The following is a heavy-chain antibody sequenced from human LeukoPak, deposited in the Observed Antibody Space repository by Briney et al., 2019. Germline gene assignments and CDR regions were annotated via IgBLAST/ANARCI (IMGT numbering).Heavy chain of an antibody. CDR2: IKEDGSQK. CDR3: ARWVTTPYFGLDV. V-gene: IGHV3-7*05. D-gene: IGHD4-17*01. J-gene: IGHJ6*02. Sequence: GGSLRLSCAGSGFXFSNSWMSWVRQAPGEGLEWVANIKEDGSQKYYADSVKGRYSISRDNGKNALYLQLNSLRAEDTAVYYCARWVTTPYFGLDVWGQGTTVTVSS. CDR1: GFXFSNSW.